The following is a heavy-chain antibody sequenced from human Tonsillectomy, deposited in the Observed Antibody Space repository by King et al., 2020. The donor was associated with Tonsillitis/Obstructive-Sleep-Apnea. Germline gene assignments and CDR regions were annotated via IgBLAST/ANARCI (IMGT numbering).Heavy chain of an antibody. CDR2: INPNSGGT. D-gene: IGHD2-15*01. CDR3: ARENCSGGSCYFDYYYYMDV. CDR1: GYTFTGYY. V-gene: IGHV1-2*06. Sequence: AQLVQSGAEVKKPGASVKVSCKAFGYTFTGYYIHWVRQAPGQGLEWMGRINPNSGGTNYAQKFQGRVTMTRDTSISTAYMELSRLRSDDTAVYYCARENCSGGSCYFDYYYYMDVWGKGTTVTVSS. J-gene: IGHJ6*03.